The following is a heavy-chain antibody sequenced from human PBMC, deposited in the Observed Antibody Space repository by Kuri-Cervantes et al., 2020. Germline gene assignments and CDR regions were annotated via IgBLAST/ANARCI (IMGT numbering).Heavy chain of an antibody. V-gene: IGHV3-73*01. D-gene: IGHD6-19*01. CDR1: GFTFSGSA. CDR3: ARGLSGWPFDY. Sequence: GGSLRLSCAAPGFTFSGSAMHWVRQASGKGLEWVGRIRSKANSYATAYAASVKGRLTISRDDSKNTAYLQMNSLRAEDTAVYYCARGLSGWPFDYWGQGTLVTVSS. J-gene: IGHJ4*02. CDR2: IRSKANSYAT.